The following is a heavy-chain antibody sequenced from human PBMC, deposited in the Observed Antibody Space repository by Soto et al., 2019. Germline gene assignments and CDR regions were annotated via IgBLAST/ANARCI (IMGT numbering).Heavy chain of an antibody. V-gene: IGHV3-15*01. CDR2: IKNKADGGTT. Sequence: WGSLRLSCAASGITFTNAWMIWFRQAPGKGLEWVGRIKNKADGGTTDYAAPVRGRFTISRDDSKNTLFLQMNSLEIEDTAVYYCTTDPGDYEDFWGRGALVTVSS. J-gene: IGHJ4*02. D-gene: IGHD4-17*01. CDR3: TTDPGDYEDF. CDR1: GITFTNAW.